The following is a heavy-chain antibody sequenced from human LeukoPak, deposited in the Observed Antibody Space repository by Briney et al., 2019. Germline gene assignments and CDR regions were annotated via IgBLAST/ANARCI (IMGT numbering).Heavy chain of an antibody. Sequence: GGSLRLSCAASGFTFGSHWMTWVRQAPGKGLEWVAVISYDGSNKYYADSVKGRFTISRDNSKNTLYLQMNSLRAEDTAVYYCARAYCGGDCYPPILDYWGQGTLVTVSS. V-gene: IGHV3-30*03. J-gene: IGHJ4*02. D-gene: IGHD2-21*02. CDR1: GFTFGSHW. CDR2: ISYDGSNK. CDR3: ARAYCGGDCYPPILDY.